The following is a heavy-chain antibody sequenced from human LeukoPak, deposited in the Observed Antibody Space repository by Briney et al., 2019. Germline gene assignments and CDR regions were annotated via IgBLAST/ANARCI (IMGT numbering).Heavy chain of an antibody. J-gene: IGHJ5*02. Sequence: GRSLRLSCAASGFSFSSYAMHWVRQAPGKGLEWVSTTSAGGSSTYYADSVKGRFTISRDNSKNAFYLQMNSLRAEDTAAYYCAKGGYCSSSSCYYGWFEPWGQGTLVTVSS. D-gene: IGHD2-2*01. V-gene: IGHV3-23*01. CDR3: AKGGYCSSSSCYYGWFEP. CDR1: GFSFSSYA. CDR2: TSAGGSST.